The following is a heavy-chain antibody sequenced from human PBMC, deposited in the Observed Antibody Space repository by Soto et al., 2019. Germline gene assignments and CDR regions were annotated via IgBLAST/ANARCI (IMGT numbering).Heavy chain of an antibody. CDR2: IYYSGST. D-gene: IGHD6-6*01. CDR3: AIGYSSSSPYFDY. J-gene: IGHJ4*02. Sequence: SETLSLTCAFSSDSISRSHWLTWVRQSPGKGLEWIGDIYYSGSTYYNPSLKSRVTISVDKSNNQFSLKLSSVTAADTAVYYCAIGYSSSSPYFDYWGQGTLVTVSS. CDR1: SDSISRSHW. V-gene: IGHV4-4*02.